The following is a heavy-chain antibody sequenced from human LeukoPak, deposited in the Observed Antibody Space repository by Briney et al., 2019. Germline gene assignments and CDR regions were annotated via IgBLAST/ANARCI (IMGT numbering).Heavy chain of an antibody. D-gene: IGHD2-15*01. Sequence: SQTLSLTCAVSGGSISSGGYSWSWIRQPPGKGLEWIGYIYHSGSTYYNPSLKSRVTISVDRSKNQFSLKLSSVTAADTAVYYCARGFRSDLNWFDPRGQGTLVTVSS. CDR3: ARGFRSDLNWFDP. V-gene: IGHV4-30-2*01. CDR1: GGSISSGGYS. J-gene: IGHJ5*02. CDR2: IYHSGST.